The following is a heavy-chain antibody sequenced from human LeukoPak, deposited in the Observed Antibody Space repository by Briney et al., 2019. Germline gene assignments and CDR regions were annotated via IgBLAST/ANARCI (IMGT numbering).Heavy chain of an antibody. J-gene: IGHJ6*02. CDR1: GFTVSSNY. CDR3: ARDYYYYGMDV. V-gene: IGHV3-66*01. CDR2: IYSGGST. Sequence: PGGSRRLSCAASGFTVSSNYMSWVRQAPGKGLEWVSVIYSGGSTYYADSVKGRFTISRDNSKNTLYLQMNSLRAEDTAVYYCARDYYYYGMDVWGQGTTVTVSS.